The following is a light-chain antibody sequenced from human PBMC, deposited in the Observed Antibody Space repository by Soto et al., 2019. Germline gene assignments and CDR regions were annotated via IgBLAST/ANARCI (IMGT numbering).Light chain of an antibody. J-gene: IGKJ1*01. V-gene: IGKV3-15*01. CDR3: QQYKDWPTT. CDR1: QSIPTT. CDR2: SAS. Sequence: EILMTQSPATLSVSPGDRATLSCRASQSIPTTVAWYQQRSGQAPRLLIHSASTRATGVPARFSGSGSETDFPLTIPGLQFEDVGIYYCQQYKDWPTTFGQGTKVETK.